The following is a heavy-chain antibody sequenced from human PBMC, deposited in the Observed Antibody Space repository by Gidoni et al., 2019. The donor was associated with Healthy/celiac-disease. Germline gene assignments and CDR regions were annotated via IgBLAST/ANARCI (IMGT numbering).Heavy chain of an antibody. CDR1: GGSFSGYY. CDR2: INHSGST. D-gene: IGHD2-21*02. J-gene: IGHJ4*02. V-gene: IGHV4-34*01. CDR3: ARGGPGGGDNDY. Sequence: QVQLQQWGAGLLKPSETLSLTCAVYGGSFSGYYWSWIRQPPGKGLGWIGEINHSGSTNSNPSLKSRVTISVDTSKNQFSLKLSSVTAADTAVYYCARGGPGGGDNDYWGQGTLVTVSS.